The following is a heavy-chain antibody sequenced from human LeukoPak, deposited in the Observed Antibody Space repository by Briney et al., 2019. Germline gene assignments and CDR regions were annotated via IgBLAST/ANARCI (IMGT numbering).Heavy chain of an antibody. CDR3: ARVRHYYGSGSYPDY. V-gene: IGHV4-4*07. CDR1: GGSISSYY. CDR2: IYTSGST. D-gene: IGHD3-10*01. J-gene: IGHJ4*02. Sequence: NPSETLSLTCTVSGGSISSYYWSWIRQPAGKGLEWIGRIYTSGSTNYNPSLKSRVTMSVDTSKNQFSLKLSSVTAADTAVYYCARVRHYYGSGSYPDYWGQGTLVTVSS.